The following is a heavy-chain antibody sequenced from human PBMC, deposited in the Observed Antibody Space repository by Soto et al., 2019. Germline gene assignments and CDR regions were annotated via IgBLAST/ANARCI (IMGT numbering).Heavy chain of an antibody. CDR2: IYYSGST. J-gene: IGHJ6*02. CDR3: ARSRRITIFGVPLNYGMDV. Sequence: PSETLSLTCAVYGGSFSGYYWSWIRQPPGKGLEWIGYIYYSGSTNYNPSLKSRVTISVDTSKNQFSLKLSSVTAADTAVYYCARSRRITIFGVPLNYGMDVWGQGTTVTVSS. CDR1: GGSFSGYY. V-gene: IGHV4-59*01. D-gene: IGHD3-3*01.